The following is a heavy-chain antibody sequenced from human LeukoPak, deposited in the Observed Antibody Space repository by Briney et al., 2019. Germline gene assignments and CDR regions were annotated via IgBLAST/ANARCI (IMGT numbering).Heavy chain of an antibody. D-gene: IGHD3-10*01. Sequence: PGGSLRLSCAASGFTFSSYGMSWVRQAPGKGLEWVSGIRAGGDNTYYADSVKGRFTISRDNSKNNLYLQMNSLRAEDTAVYYCAKGMVRGVILKGFDYWGQGTLVTVSS. J-gene: IGHJ4*02. V-gene: IGHV3-23*01. CDR3: AKGMVRGVILKGFDY. CDR2: IRAGGDNT. CDR1: GFTFSSYG.